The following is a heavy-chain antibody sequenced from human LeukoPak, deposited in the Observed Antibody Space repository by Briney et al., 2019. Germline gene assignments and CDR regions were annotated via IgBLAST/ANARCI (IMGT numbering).Heavy chain of an antibody. CDR2: IYYSGST. J-gene: IGHJ4*02. Sequence: SETLSLTCTVSGGSISSYYWSWLRQPPGKGLEWIGYIYYSGSTNYNPSLKSRVTISVDTSKNQFSLKLSSVTAADTAVYYCAREYYDILTGYSGHYFDYWGQGTLVTVSS. D-gene: IGHD3-9*01. CDR3: AREYYDILTGYSGHYFDY. CDR1: GGSISSYY. V-gene: IGHV4-59*01.